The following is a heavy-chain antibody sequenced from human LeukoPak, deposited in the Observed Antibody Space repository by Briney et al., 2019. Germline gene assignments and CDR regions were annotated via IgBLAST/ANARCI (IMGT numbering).Heavy chain of an antibody. CDR3: ARVGGSNAFDI. Sequence: GGSLRLSCAASGFTFSSYWVHWIRQAPGKGLVWVSPINSDGSSTSYADSVKGRFTISRDNAKNTLSLQMNSLRAEDTAVYYCARVGGSNAFDIWGQGTMVIVSS. CDR1: GFTFSSYW. J-gene: IGHJ3*02. V-gene: IGHV3-74*01. CDR2: INSDGSST. D-gene: IGHD1-26*01.